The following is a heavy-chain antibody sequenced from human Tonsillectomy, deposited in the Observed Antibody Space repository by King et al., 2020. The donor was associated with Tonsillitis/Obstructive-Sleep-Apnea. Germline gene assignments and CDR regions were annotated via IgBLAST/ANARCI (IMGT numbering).Heavy chain of an antibody. Sequence: QLVQSGAEVKKPGSSVKVSCKASGGTFSSYAISWVRQAPGQGLEWMGRIIPILGIANYAQKFQGRVTITADKSTSTAYMELSILRSEDTAVYYCARDPYGDYWTWFDPWGQGTLVTASS. CDR2: IIPILGIA. CDR1: GGTFSSYA. CDR3: ARDPYGDYWTWFDP. D-gene: IGHD4-17*01. V-gene: IGHV1-69*09. J-gene: IGHJ5*02.